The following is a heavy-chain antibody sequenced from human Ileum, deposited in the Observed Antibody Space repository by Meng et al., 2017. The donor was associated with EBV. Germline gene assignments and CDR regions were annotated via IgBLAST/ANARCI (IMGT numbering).Heavy chain of an antibody. CDR1: GYTFINHD. CDR3: ARGSGAGGRDWFDP. Sequence: QGRLVQSGAEVKKPGASVKVSCKASGYTFINHDINWVRQAAGQGLESIGWMNSYTGNAGYAQKFRGRVTMTRDTSINTAYLEVISLTSEDTAVYYCARGSGAGGRDWFDPWGQGTLVTVSS. J-gene: IGHJ5*02. CDR2: MNSYTGNA. V-gene: IGHV1-8*01. D-gene: IGHD3-16*01.